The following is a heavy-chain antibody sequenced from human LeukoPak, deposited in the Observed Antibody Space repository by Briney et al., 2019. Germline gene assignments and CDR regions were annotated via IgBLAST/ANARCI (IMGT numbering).Heavy chain of an antibody. CDR3: AKDNVAAAGRYFDY. J-gene: IGHJ4*02. CDR2: ISYDGSNK. CDR1: GFTFSNYG. Sequence: GGPLRLFCAASGFTFSNYGMHWVRQDPGKGLEWGALISYDGSNKYFADSVKGRFTISRDNSKNTLYLQMHSLRAEDTAVYYCAKDNVAAAGRYFDYWGQGTLVTVSS. D-gene: IGHD6-13*01. V-gene: IGHV3-30*18.